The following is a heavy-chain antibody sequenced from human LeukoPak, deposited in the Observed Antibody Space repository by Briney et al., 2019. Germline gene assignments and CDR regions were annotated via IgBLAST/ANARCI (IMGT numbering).Heavy chain of an antibody. V-gene: IGHV4-61*02. Sequence: PSQTLSLTCTVSGGCISSGSYYWSWIRQPAGKGLEWIGRIYTSGRTNYNPSLKSRVTISVDTSKNQFSLKLSSVTAADTAVYYSARENSGWSSLYYFDYWGQGTLVTVSS. J-gene: IGHJ4*02. CDR2: IYTSGRT. D-gene: IGHD6-19*01. CDR3: ARENSGWSSLYYFDY. CDR1: GGCISSGSYY.